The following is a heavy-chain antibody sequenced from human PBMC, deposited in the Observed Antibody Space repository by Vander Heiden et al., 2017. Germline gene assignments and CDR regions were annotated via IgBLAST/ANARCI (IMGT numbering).Heavy chain of an antibody. CDR3: AKDYRRNWYFDL. CDR1: GVTFDDHA. D-gene: IGHD1-26*01. Sequence: EVQLVESGGGLAQPGRSLRPSCAPPGVTFDDHAITWVRQAPGKGLEWVSGISWNSGSIGYADSVKGRFTISRDNAKNSLYLQMNSLRAEDTALYYCAKDYRRNWYFDLWGRGTLVTVSS. V-gene: IGHV3-9*01. CDR2: ISWNSGSI. J-gene: IGHJ2*01.